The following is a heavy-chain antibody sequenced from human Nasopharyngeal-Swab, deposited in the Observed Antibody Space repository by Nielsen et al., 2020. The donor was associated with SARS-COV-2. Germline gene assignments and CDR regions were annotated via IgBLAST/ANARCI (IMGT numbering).Heavy chain of an antibody. J-gene: IGHJ4*01. D-gene: IGHD6-13*01. Sequence: SETLSLTCSVSGGSVSSMSHYWSWIRQPPGKGLEWIGYVYSLGGTNSNPSLRIRVTVLLDTSQNQFSLRLSSVTAADTAVYYCARVGQQVAPGEWGQGTLVTVSS. CDR3: ARVGQQVAPGE. CDR1: GGSVSSMSHY. V-gene: IGHV4-61*01. CDR2: VYSLGGT.